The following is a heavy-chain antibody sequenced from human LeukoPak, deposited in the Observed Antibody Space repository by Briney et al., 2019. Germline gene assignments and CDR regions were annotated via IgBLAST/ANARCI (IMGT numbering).Heavy chain of an antibody. CDR1: GYTFTSYY. Sequence: GASVKVSCKASGYTFTSYYMHWVRQAPGQGLEWMGIINPSGGSTSYAQKFQGRVTMTRDTSTSTVYMELSSLRSEDTAVYYCAREGGRAYYYDSSGYSIPPGGYWGQGTLVTVSS. V-gene: IGHV1-46*01. J-gene: IGHJ4*02. CDR2: INPSGGST. D-gene: IGHD3-22*01. CDR3: AREGGRAYYYDSSGYSIPPGGY.